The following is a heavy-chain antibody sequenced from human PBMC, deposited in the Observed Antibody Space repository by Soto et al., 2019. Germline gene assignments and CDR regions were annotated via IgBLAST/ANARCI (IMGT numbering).Heavy chain of an antibody. CDR1: GFTFSSYG. D-gene: IGHD3-10*01. J-gene: IGHJ6*02. Sequence: QVQLVESGGGVVQPGRSLRLSCAASGFTFSSYGMHWVRQAPGKGLEWEAVISYDGSNKYYADSVKGRFTISRDNSKNTLYLQMNSLRAEDTAVYYCAKPRITMVRGVKIYYYGMDVWGQGTTVTVSS. V-gene: IGHV3-30*18. CDR3: AKPRITMVRGVKIYYYGMDV. CDR2: ISYDGSNK.